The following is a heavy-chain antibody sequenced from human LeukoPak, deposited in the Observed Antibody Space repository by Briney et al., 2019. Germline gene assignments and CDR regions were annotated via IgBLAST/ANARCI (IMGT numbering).Heavy chain of an antibody. CDR2: INHSGST. Sequence: PSETLSLTCAVYGGSFSGYYWSWIRQPPGKGLEWIGEINHSGSTNYNPSLKSRVTISVDTSKNQFSLKLSSVTAADTAVYYCARLPGAWSGPYSYFDYWGQGTLVTVSS. CDR1: GGSFSGYY. J-gene: IGHJ4*02. D-gene: IGHD3-3*01. CDR3: ARLPGAWSGPYSYFDY. V-gene: IGHV4-34*01.